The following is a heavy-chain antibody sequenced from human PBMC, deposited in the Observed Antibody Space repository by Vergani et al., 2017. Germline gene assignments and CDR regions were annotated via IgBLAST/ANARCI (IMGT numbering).Heavy chain of an antibody. CDR2: IYYSGST. V-gene: IGHV4-59*01. J-gene: IGHJ4*02. Sequence: QVQLQESGPGLVKPSETLSLTCTVSGGSISSYYWSWIRQPPGKGLEWIGYIYYSGSTNYNPSLKRRVTISVDTSKNQFSLKLSSVTAADTAVYYCAGGDYYGSGSQRFDYWGQGTLVTVSS. D-gene: IGHD3-10*01. CDR3: AGGDYYGSGSQRFDY. CDR1: GGSISSYY.